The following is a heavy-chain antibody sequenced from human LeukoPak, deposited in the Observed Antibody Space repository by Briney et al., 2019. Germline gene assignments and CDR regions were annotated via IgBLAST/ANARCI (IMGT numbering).Heavy chain of an antibody. J-gene: IGHJ4*02. CDR1: GYTFTGYY. Sequence: ASVKVACKASGYTFTGYYMHWVRQAPGQGLEWMGIINPSGGGTSYAQKSQGRVTMTRDTSTSTVYMELSSLRSEDTAVFYCASGPRGRDYFDYWGQGTLVTVSS. V-gene: IGHV1-46*01. CDR2: INPSGGGT. CDR3: ASGPRGRDYFDY.